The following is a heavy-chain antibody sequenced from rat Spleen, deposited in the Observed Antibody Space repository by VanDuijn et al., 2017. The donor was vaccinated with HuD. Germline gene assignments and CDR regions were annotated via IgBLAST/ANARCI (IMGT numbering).Heavy chain of an antibody. D-gene: IGHD1-6*01. CDR2: ITNTGGST. CDR1: GFTFDNHW. Sequence: EVQLVESGGGLVQPGRSLKLSCVASGFTFDNHWMTWIRQAPGKGLEWIASITNTGGSTYYLDSVKGRFTISRDNAKSTLYLQMYSLRSEDTATYYCTRKYTTDYYWYFDFWGPGTMVAVSS. V-gene: IGHV5-31*01. J-gene: IGHJ1*01. CDR3: TRKYTTDYYWYFDF.